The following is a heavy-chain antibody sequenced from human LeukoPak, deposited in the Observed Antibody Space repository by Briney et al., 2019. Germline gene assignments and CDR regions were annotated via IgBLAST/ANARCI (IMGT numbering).Heavy chain of an antibody. CDR1: GGSVSSGRYY. Sequence: SETLSLTCIVSGGSVSSGRYYWSWIRQPPGRGLEWIGYIYDSGSTNYNPSLKSRVTISIDTSKELLSLGLTSVTAADTAVYYCARAQSGSYGSFDFWGRGTMVTVSS. CDR3: ARAQSGSYGSFDF. V-gene: IGHV4-61*03. D-gene: IGHD1-26*01. CDR2: IYDSGST. J-gene: IGHJ3*01.